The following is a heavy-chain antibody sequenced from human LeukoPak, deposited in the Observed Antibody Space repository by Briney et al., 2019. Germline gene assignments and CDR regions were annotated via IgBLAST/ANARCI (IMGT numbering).Heavy chain of an antibody. CDR2: FSLDTDRI. Sequence: GGSLRLSCTVSGPSFEAYAMHWVRQGPGKGLEWVSGFSLDTDRIGYADSVKGRFTISRDKAKNSLYLEMNSLRVEDTALYYCTKDITAGGADVWGQGTTVTVS. V-gene: IGHV3-9*01. CDR3: TKDITAGGADV. D-gene: IGHD2-21*02. CDR1: GPSFEAYA. J-gene: IGHJ6*02.